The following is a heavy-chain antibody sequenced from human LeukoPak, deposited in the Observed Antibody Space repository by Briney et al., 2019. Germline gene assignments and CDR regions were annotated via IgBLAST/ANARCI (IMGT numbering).Heavy chain of an antibody. CDR3: ARVLKYDILTGDYNWFDP. CDR2: ISGSGGST. V-gene: IGHV3-23*01. Sequence: GGSLRLSCAVSGFTFSSYAMNWVRQAPGKGLEWVSAISGSGGSTYYADSVKGRFTISRDKSKNTLYLQMNSLRAEDTAVYYCARVLKYDILTGDYNWFDPWGQGTLVTVSS. D-gene: IGHD3-9*01. J-gene: IGHJ5*02. CDR1: GFTFSSYA.